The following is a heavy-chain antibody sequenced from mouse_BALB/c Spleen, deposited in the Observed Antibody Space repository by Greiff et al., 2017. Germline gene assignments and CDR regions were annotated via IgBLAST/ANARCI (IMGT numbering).Heavy chain of an antibody. CDR2: ISSGGST. V-gene: IGHV5-6-5*01. Sequence: EVMLVESGGDLVKPGGSLKLSCAASGFTFSSYGMSWVRQTPDKRLEWVATISSGGSTYYPDSVKGRFTISRDNARNILYLQMSSLRSEDTAMYYCARLLFYYAMDYWGQGTSVTVSS. CDR1: GFTFSSYG. D-gene: IGHD2-1*01. J-gene: IGHJ4*01. CDR3: ARLLFYYAMDY.